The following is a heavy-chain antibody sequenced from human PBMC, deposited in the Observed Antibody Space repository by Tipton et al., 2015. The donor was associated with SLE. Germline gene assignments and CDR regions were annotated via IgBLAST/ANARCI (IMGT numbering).Heavy chain of an antibody. CDR1: GFTFRSYS. Sequence: QVQLVQSGGGVVQPXRSLRLSCAASGFTFRSYSXNWVRQAPGKGLEWIGYIYYSGSTYYIPSLKSRVTISVDTSKNQFSLKLSSVTAADTAVYYCARGPGLGVVVVTQSDWFDPWGQGTLVTVSS. CDR2: IYYSGST. D-gene: IGHD2-15*01. J-gene: IGHJ5*02. V-gene: IGHV4-30-4*08. CDR3: ARGPGLGVVVVTQSDWFDP.